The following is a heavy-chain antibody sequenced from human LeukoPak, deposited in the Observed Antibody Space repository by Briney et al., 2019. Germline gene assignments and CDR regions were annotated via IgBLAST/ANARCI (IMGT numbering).Heavy chain of an antibody. Sequence: ASVKVSCKASGYTFTGYYMHWVRQAPGQGLEWMGWINPNSGGTNYAQKFQGRVTMTRDTSISTAYMELSRLRSDDTAVYYCAREIYDSSGYYVEGAFDIWGQGTMVTVSS. CDR3: AREIYDSSGYYVEGAFDI. CDR1: GYTFTGYY. J-gene: IGHJ3*02. CDR2: INPNSGGT. D-gene: IGHD3-22*01. V-gene: IGHV1-2*02.